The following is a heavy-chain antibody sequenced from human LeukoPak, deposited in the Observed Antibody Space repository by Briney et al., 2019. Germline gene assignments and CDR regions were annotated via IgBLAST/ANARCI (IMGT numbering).Heavy chain of an antibody. CDR2: IYSGGST. J-gene: IGHJ4*02. D-gene: IGHD4-17*01. V-gene: IGHV3-53*01. Sequence: GGSLRLSCAASGFTVSSNYMSWVRQAPGKGLEWVSVIYSGGSTYYADSVKGRFTISRDNSKNTLYLQMNSLRAEDTAVYYCARAITVTARGGLDYWGQGTLVTVSS. CDR1: GFTVSSNY. CDR3: ARAITVTARGGLDY.